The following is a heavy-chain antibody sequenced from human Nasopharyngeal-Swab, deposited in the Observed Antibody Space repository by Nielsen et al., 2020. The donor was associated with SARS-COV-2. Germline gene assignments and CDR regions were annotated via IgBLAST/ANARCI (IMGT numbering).Heavy chain of an antibody. V-gene: IGHV5-10-1*01. CDR2: IDPSDSYT. J-gene: IGHJ3*02. CDR1: GYSFTSYW. D-gene: IGHD2-2*01. CDR3: ARQTDVPGDAFDI. Sequence: GESLKISCKGSGYSFTSYWISWVRQMPGKGLEWMGRIDPSDSYTNYSPSFQGHVTISADKSISTAYPQWSSLKASDTAMYYCARQTDVPGDAFDIWGQGTMVTVSS.